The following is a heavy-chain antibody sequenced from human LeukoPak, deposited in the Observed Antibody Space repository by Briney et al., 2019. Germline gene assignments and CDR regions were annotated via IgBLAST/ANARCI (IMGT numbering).Heavy chain of an antibody. CDR1: GDSVSSNSAA. J-gene: IGHJ5*02. CDR3: ARVPRDGSGSYSYNWFDP. Sequence: SQTLSLTCAISGDSVSSNSAAWNWIRQSPSRGLEWLGRTYYRSKWYNDYAVSVKSRITINPDTSKNQFSLKLSSVTAADTAVYYCARVPRDGSGSYSYNWFDPWGQGTLVTVSS. CDR2: TYYRSKWYN. V-gene: IGHV6-1*01. D-gene: IGHD3-10*01.